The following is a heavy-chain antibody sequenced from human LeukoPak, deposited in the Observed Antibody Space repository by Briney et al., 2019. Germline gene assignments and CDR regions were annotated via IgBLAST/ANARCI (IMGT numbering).Heavy chain of an antibody. D-gene: IGHD4-17*01. CDR3: ARAGGYGDYLGD. V-gene: IGHV4-34*01. Sequence: SETLSLTCAVYGGSFSGYYWSWIRQPPGKGLEWIGEINHSGSTNYNPSLKSRVTISVDTSKNQFSLKLSSVTAADTAVYYCARAGGYGDYLGDWGQGTLVTVSS. CDR1: GGSFSGYY. J-gene: IGHJ4*02. CDR2: INHSGST.